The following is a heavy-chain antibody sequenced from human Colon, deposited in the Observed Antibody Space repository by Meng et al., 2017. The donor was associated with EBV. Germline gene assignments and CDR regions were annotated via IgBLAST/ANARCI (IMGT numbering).Heavy chain of an antibody. V-gene: IGHV4-39*01. CDR1: GGSIRSSSYY. CDR2: IYYSGST. J-gene: IGHJ2*01. Sequence: QLQLQVSGPGLVKPAETLSLTCTVSGGSIRSSSYYWGWIRQPPGKGLEWIGSIYYSGSTYYNPSLKSRVTISVDTSKNQFSLKLSSVTAADTAVYYCASPLGILGIVDLWGRGTLVTVSS. CDR3: ASPLGILGIVDL. D-gene: IGHD7-27*01.